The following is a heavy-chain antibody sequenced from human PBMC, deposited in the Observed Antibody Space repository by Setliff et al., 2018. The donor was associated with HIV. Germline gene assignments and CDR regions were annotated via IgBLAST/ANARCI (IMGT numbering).Heavy chain of an antibody. CDR2: IIPSGST. D-gene: IGHD6-6*01. V-gene: IGHV4-61*01. Sequence: SETLSLTCTVSGASINSGNYYWSWIRQPPGKGLEWIGEIIPSGSTNYNPSLKSRVTISVDTSKNQFSLKLSSVTAADTAVYYCARHSDIAARRTYFDYWGQGTLVTVSS. J-gene: IGHJ4*02. CDR1: GASINSGNYY. CDR3: ARHSDIAARRTYFDY.